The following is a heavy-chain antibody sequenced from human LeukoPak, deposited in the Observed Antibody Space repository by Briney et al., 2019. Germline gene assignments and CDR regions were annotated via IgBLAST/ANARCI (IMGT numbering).Heavy chain of an antibody. V-gene: IGHV3-21*04. D-gene: IGHD3-3*01. CDR3: ARGYYDFWSGPPPFDY. CDR2: IYTSGNYI. J-gene: IGHJ4*02. CDR1: GFTFSTYS. Sequence: GGSLRLSCAASGFTFSTYSMNWLRQAPGKGLEWVSCIYTSGNYIYYADSVKGRFTISRDNSKNALYLQINSLRAEDTAVYYCARGYYDFWSGPPPFDYWGQGTLVTVSS.